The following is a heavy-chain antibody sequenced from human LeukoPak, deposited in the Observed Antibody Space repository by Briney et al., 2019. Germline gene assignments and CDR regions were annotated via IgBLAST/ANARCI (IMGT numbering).Heavy chain of an antibody. V-gene: IGHV3-33*06. D-gene: IGHD3-10*01. Sequence: PGRSLRLSCAASGFTFSSYGMHWVRQAPGKGLEWVAVIWYDGTNKYYVDSVKGRFTISRDNSKNTLYLQMNSLRAEDTAVYYCAKDLGFRAYHYYGMDVWGQGTTVTVSS. CDR2: IWYDGTNK. CDR3: AKDLGFRAYHYYGMDV. CDR1: GFTFSSYG. J-gene: IGHJ6*02.